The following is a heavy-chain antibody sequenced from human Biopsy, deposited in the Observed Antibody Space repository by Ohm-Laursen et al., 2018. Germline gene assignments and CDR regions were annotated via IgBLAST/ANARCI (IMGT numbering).Heavy chain of an antibody. CDR3: ASQTPRNPDILTGAFHYDMAV. CDR2: IVTFFGTV. Sequence: GASVKVSCKASGGTFSNYAISWVRQAPGQGLEWMGGIVTFFGTVKYAQRFQGRLTISTDRSTDTAYMELSSLTSEDTAVFYCASQTPRNPDILTGAFHYDMAVWGQGTTVTVSS. J-gene: IGHJ6*02. CDR1: GGTFSNYA. D-gene: IGHD3-9*01. V-gene: IGHV1-69*05.